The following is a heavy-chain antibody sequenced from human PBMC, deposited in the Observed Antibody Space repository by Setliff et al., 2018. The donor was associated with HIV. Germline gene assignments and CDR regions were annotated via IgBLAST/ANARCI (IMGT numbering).Heavy chain of an antibody. D-gene: IGHD2-15*01. J-gene: IGHJ4*02. V-gene: IGHV3-7*01. Sequence: GGSLRLSCAASGFTFSSYWMSWVRQAPGKGLEWVANIKQDGSEKYYVDSVKGRFTISRDNAKNSLYLEMNSLRADDTAVYYCARDFCGSSCSSGYGYFDHWGQGTLVTVSS. CDR2: IKQDGSEK. CDR1: GFTFSSYW. CDR3: ARDFCGSSCSSGYGYFDH.